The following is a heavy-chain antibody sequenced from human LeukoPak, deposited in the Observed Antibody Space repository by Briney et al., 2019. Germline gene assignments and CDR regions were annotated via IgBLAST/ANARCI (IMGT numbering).Heavy chain of an antibody. D-gene: IGHD5-18*01. CDR2: IYSGGST. J-gene: IGHJ4*02. Sequence: GGSLRLSCAAPGFTVSSNYMSWVRQAPGKGLEWVSVIYSGGSTYYADSVKGRFTISRDNSKNTLYLQMNSLRAEDTAVYYCARVSRNTAMVTYFDYWGQGTLVTVSS. CDR1: GFTVSSNY. V-gene: IGHV3-53*01. CDR3: ARVSRNTAMVTYFDY.